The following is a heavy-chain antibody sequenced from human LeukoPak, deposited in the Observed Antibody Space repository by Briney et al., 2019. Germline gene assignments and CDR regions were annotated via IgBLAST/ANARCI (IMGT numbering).Heavy chain of an antibody. CDR3: AREGSGSSGWSYFDY. CDR2: ISSSSSYI. Sequence: GGSLRLSCAVSGFTFSSYSMNWVRQAPGKGLEWVSSISSSSSYIYYADSVKGRFTISRDNAKNSLYLQMNSLRAEDTAVYYCAREGSGSSGWSYFDYWDQGTLVTVSS. D-gene: IGHD6-19*01. CDR1: GFTFSSYS. J-gene: IGHJ4*02. V-gene: IGHV3-21*01.